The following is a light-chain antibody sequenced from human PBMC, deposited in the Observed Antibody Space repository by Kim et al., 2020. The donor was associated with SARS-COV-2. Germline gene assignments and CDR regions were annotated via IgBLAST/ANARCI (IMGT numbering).Light chain of an antibody. V-gene: IGLV3-1*01. Sequence: SVSPGQTASITCSGDRLGNKYVCWYQQKPGQSPVVVIYQDTQRPSGIPERFSGSNSGNTATPTISGTQAMDEADYYCQAWDSTTTVFGGGTQLTV. CDR2: QDT. CDR1: RLGNKY. CDR3: QAWDSTTTV. J-gene: IGLJ2*01.